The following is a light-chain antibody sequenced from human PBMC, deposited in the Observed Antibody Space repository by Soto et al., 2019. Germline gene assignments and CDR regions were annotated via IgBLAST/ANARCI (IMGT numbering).Light chain of an antibody. CDR2: DAS. Sequence: DIQVTQSPSSLSASIGDRVTITCQASQEINNYLNWYHQKPGKAPELLIYDASNLETGVPSRFSGSGSGTDFTFTTSSLQPEDVATYYCQQYDNLYTFGQGTKLEIK. J-gene: IGKJ2*01. CDR1: QEINNY. CDR3: QQYDNLYT. V-gene: IGKV1-33*01.